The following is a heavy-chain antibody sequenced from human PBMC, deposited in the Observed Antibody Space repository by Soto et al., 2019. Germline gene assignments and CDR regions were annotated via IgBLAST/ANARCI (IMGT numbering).Heavy chain of an antibody. CDR1: GGSISSYY. Sequence: SETLSLTXTVSGGSISSYYWSWIRQPAGKGLEWIGRIYTSGSTNYNPSLKSRVTMSVDTSKNQFSLKLSSVTAADTAVYYCARDSIGVGLVSRYYFDYWGQGTLVTVSS. CDR2: IYTSGST. D-gene: IGHD6-19*01. CDR3: ARDSIGVGLVSRYYFDY. J-gene: IGHJ4*02. V-gene: IGHV4-4*07.